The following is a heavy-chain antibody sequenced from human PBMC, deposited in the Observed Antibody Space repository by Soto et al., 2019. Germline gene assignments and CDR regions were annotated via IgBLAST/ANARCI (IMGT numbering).Heavy chain of an antibody. Sequence: ASVKVSCKASGYTFTGYYMHWVRQAPGQGLEWMGWINPNSGGTNYAQKFQGRVTMTRDTSISTAYMELSRLRSDDTAVYYCARATPYSSSSHYYYGMDVWGQGTTVTVSS. CDR3: ARATPYSSSSHYYYGMDV. CDR1: GYTFTGYY. J-gene: IGHJ6*02. D-gene: IGHD6-6*01. V-gene: IGHV1-2*02. CDR2: INPNSGGT.